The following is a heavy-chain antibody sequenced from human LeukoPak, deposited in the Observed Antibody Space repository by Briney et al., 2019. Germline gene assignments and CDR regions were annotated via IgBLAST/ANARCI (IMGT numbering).Heavy chain of an antibody. CDR1: GGSISTYY. CDR2: VYYSGNT. Sequence: SETLSLTCTVSGGSISTYYWSWIRQPPGKGLEWIGYVYYSGNTNYNPSLKSRLTISIDTSKNQFSLKLSSVTAADTAVYYCARVGSGCFVFWGQGTLATVSS. V-gene: IGHV4-59*01. J-gene: IGHJ4*02. D-gene: IGHD6-19*01. CDR3: ARVGSGCFVF.